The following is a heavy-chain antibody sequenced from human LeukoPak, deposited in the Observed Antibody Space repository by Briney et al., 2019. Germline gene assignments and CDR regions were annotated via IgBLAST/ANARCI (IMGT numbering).Heavy chain of an antibody. CDR2: IYYSGST. D-gene: IGHD3-10*01. V-gene: IGHV4-39*01. CDR3: ARHGRGGLDY. J-gene: IGHJ4*02. Sequence: KPSETRSLTCTVSGGSISSSSYYWGWIRQPPGKGLEWIGSIYYSGSTYYNPSLKSRVTISVDTSKNQFSLKLSSVTAADTAVYYCARHGRGGLDYWGQEPGVPVSS. CDR1: GGSISSSSYY.